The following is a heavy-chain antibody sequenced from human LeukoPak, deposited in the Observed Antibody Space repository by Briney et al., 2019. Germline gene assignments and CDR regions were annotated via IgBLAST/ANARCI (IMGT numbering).Heavy chain of an antibody. D-gene: IGHD5-18*01. Sequence: GGSLRLSCAASGFTFSTDNMNWVRQAPGKGLEWVSSISSGSSYIYYADSVKGRFTISRDNAKNSVYLQMNSLRVEDTAVYYCARDQYSYAHAAHWGQGTLVTVSS. CDR3: ARDQYSYAHAAH. V-gene: IGHV3-21*01. CDR1: GFTFSTDN. CDR2: ISSGSSYI. J-gene: IGHJ4*02.